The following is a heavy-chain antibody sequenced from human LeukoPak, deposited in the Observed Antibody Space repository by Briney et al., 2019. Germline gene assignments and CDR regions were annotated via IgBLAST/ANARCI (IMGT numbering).Heavy chain of an antibody. J-gene: IGHJ4*02. CDR1: GFTVSSNY. CDR2: IYSGGST. V-gene: IGHV3-53*01. CDR3: ARVGGGNSAYFDY. D-gene: IGHD4-23*01. Sequence: PGGSLRLSCAASGFTVSSNYMSWVRQAPGKGLEWVSVIYSGGSTYYADSVKGRFTISRDNSKNTLYLQMNSLRAEDTAVYYCARVGGGNSAYFDYWGQGTLVTVSS.